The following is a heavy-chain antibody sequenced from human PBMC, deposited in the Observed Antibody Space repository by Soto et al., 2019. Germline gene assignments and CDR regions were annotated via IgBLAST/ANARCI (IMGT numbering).Heavy chain of an antibody. Sequence: QVQLVQSGAEGKKPGASVKVSCKASGYTFTSYDINWVRQATGQGLEWMGWMNPNSGNTGNAQKLQGRVHMPRTPSIGTADMELGRLSSEVTGVYFCAGGGGISRSLKGWFPLSGQGPLLNVSS. CDR2: MNPNSGNT. V-gene: IGHV1-8*01. CDR1: GYTFTSYD. J-gene: IGHJ5*02. CDR3: AGGGGISRSLKGWFPL. D-gene: IGHD6-6*01.